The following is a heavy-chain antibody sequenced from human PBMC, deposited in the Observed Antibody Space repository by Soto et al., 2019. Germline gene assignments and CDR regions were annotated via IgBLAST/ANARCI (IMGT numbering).Heavy chain of an antibody. V-gene: IGHV5-51*01. J-gene: IGHJ6*02. Sequence: PGESLKISCKGSGYSFTSYWIGWVRQMPGKGLEWMGIIYPGDSDTRYSPSFQGQVTISADKSISTAYLQWSSLKASDTAMYYCARHYYDSIGYCSGGSCYSGYYYGMDVWGQGTTVTVSS. CDR3: ARHYYDSIGYCSGGSCYSGYYYGMDV. CDR1: GYSFTSYW. D-gene: IGHD2-15*01. CDR2: IYPGDSDT.